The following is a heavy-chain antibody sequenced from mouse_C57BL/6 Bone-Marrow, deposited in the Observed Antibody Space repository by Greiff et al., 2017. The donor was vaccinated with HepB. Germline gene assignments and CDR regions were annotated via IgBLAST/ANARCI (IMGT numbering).Heavy chain of an antibody. CDR3: ARRASTMITTRRRSHWYFDV. J-gene: IGHJ1*03. Sequence: VQLQQPGAELVKPGASVKLSCKASGYTFTSYWMHWVKQRPGQGLEWIGMIHPNSGSTNYNEKFKSKATLTVDKSSSTAYMQLSSLTSEDSAVYYCARRASTMITTRRRSHWYFDVWGTGTTVTVSS. V-gene: IGHV1-64*01. CDR1: GYTFTSYW. D-gene: IGHD2-4*01. CDR2: IHPNSGST.